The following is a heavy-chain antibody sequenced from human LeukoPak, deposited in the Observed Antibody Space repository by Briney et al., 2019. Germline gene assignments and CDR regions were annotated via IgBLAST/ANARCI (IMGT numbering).Heavy chain of an antibody. CDR2: IKSKTDGGTT. CDR1: GFTFSSYG. Sequence: GGSLRLSCAASGFTFSSYGMSWVRQAPGKGLEWVGRIKSKTDGGTTDYAAPVKGRFTISGDESKNTLYLQMNILETEDTGVYYCSTLWFGGRWGQGTLVTVSS. J-gene: IGHJ4*02. D-gene: IGHD3-10*01. CDR3: STLWFGGR. V-gene: IGHV3-15*01.